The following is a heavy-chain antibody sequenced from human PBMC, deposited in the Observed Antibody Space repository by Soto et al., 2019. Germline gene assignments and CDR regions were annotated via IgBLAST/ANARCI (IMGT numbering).Heavy chain of an antibody. CDR1: GFTFSNYG. D-gene: IGHD3-9*01. J-gene: IGHJ6*02. CDR3: AKEGSDYDILTGSGYYGMDV. Sequence: PGGSLRLSCAASGFTFSNYGMHWVRQAPGKGLEWMAVIWYDGSNKYYADSVKGRFTISRDNSKNTLYLQMNSLRAEDTAVYYCAKEGSDYDILTGSGYYGMDVWGQGTTVTVSS. V-gene: IGHV3-30*02. CDR2: IWYDGSNK.